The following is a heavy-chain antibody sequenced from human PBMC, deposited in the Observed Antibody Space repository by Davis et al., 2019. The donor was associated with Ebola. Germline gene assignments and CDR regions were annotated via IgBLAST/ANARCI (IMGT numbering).Heavy chain of an antibody. V-gene: IGHV1-69*13. J-gene: IGHJ5*02. Sequence: SVQVSCKASGCTFISYPISWLRQAPGQGLAWMGGIIPIFGTANYAQKFQGRVTITADESTSTAYMELSSLRSEDTAVYYCARSGAAAGTKNTSTGPLSWGQGTLVTVSS. CDR1: GCTFISYP. D-gene: IGHD6-13*01. CDR2: IIPIFGTA. CDR3: ARSGAAAGTKNTSTGPLS.